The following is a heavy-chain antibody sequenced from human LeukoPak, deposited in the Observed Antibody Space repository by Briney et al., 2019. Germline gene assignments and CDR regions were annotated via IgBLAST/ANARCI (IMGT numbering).Heavy chain of an antibody. CDR3: AKTFHPDAFDI. V-gene: IGHV3-30*18. CDR1: GFTFSSYG. J-gene: IGHJ3*02. Sequence: GGSLRLSCAASGFTFSSYGMHWVRQAPGKGLEWVAVISYDGSNKYYADSVKGRFTISRDNSKNTLYLQMNSLRAEDTAVYYCAKTFHPDAFDIWGQGTMVTVSS. CDR2: ISYDGSNK. D-gene: IGHD2/OR15-2a*01.